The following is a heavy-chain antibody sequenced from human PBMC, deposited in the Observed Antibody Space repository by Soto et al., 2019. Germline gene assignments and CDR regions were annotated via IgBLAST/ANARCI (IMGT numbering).Heavy chain of an antibody. CDR2: INPNSGGT. Sequence: QVQLVQSGAEVKKPGASVKVSCKASGYTFTGYYMHWVRQAPGQGLEWMGWINPNSGGTNYAQKFQGRVTMTRETTINTAYMELGRLRADDTAEYYCARGDAYLGATPKVYYFANWGQRTLVTVSS. D-gene: IGHD1-26*01. CDR1: GYTFTGYY. CDR3: ARGDAYLGATPKVYYFAN. V-gene: IGHV1-2*02. J-gene: IGHJ4*02.